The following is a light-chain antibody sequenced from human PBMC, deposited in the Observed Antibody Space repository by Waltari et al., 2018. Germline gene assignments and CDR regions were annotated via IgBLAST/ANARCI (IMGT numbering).Light chain of an antibody. Sequence: SCRASQSVSRTLAWYQQKPGQAPRLLIYGVSIRATGIPDRFSGSGSGTDFSLTISRLEPEDFAVYYCQHYVRLPATFGQGTKVEIK. CDR2: GVS. CDR3: QHYVRLPAT. CDR1: QSVSRT. V-gene: IGKV3-20*01. J-gene: IGKJ1*01.